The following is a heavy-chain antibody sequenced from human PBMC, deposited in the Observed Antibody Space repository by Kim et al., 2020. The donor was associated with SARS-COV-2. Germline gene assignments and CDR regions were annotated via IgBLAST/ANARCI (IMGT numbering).Heavy chain of an antibody. V-gene: IGHV1-69*06. CDR2: IIPIFGTL. CDR3: AGGYTTSPEDIDY. Sequence: SVKVSRKASGGTFSNYALNWVRQAPGQGLEWMGWIIPIFGTLNYAQKFQGRVTITADKSTGTAYMELSSLTSEDTAVYYCAGGYTTSPEDIDYWGQGTLVTVPS. J-gene: IGHJ4*02. CDR1: GGTFSNYA. D-gene: IGHD6-6*01.